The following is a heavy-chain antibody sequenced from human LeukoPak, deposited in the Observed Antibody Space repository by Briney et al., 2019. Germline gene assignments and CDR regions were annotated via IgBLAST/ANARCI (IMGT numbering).Heavy chain of an antibody. CDR3: AKSGGRCGDGCYSDY. J-gene: IGHJ4*02. CDR2: ISYDGSNK. V-gene: IGHV3-30-3*01. D-gene: IGHD2-21*02. CDR1: GFTFSSYA. Sequence: GGSLRLSCAASGFTFSSYAMHWVRQAPGKGLEWVAVISYDGSNKYYADSVKGRFTISRDNSKNTLYLQMNSLRAEDTAVYYCAKSGGRCGDGCYSDYWGQGTLVTVSS.